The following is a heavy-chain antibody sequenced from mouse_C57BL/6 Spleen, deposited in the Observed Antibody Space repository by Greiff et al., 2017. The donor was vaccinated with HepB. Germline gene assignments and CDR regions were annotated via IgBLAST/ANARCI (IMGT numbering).Heavy chain of an antibody. J-gene: IGHJ2*01. V-gene: IGHV14-2*01. CDR1: GFTITGYY. D-gene: IGHD2-1*01. CDR2: IDPEDGET. Sequence: EVQLQESGAELVKPGASVKLSCTASGFTITGYYMHWVKQRTVQGLEWIGRIDPEDGETKYDPKFKGKATLTADTSSNTAYMQLSSLTSEDSAVYYCAREDGNNFDYWGQGTTLTVSS. CDR3: AREDGNNFDY.